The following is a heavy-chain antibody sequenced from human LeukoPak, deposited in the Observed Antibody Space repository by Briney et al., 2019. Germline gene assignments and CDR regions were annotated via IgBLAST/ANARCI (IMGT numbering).Heavy chain of an antibody. CDR1: GYTFTGYY. D-gene: IGHD3-3*01. V-gene: IGHV1-18*04. Sequence: ASVKVSCKASGYTFTGYYMHWVRQAPGQGLEWMGWISAYNGNTNYAQKLQGRVTMTTDTSTSTAYMELRSLRSDDTAVYYCARVPDRSLWSGYYTYYYYYMDVWGKGTTVTVSS. CDR2: ISAYNGNT. CDR3: ARVPDRSLWSGYYTYYYYYMDV. J-gene: IGHJ6*03.